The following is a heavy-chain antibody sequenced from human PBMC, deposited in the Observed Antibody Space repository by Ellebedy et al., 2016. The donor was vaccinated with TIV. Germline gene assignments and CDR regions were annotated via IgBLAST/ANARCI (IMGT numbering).Heavy chain of an antibody. CDR3: AREGVGAGLDY. Sequence: GESLKISCAASGFTFTTYYMNWVRQAPGKGLEWLAHIKQDGIDKYYVDSVKGRFTNARDNAKNLLYLQMSSLRAEDTAVYYCAREGVGAGLDYWGQGTLVTVSS. J-gene: IGHJ4*02. V-gene: IGHV3-7*03. CDR1: GFTFTTYY. CDR2: IKQDGIDK. D-gene: IGHD3-10*01.